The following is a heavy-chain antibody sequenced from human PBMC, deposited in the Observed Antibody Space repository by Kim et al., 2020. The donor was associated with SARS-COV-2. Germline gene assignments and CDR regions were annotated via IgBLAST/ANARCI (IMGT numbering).Heavy chain of an antibody. CDR3: ARARVGIFGVVTHFDY. D-gene: IGHD3-3*01. J-gene: IGHJ4*02. V-gene: IGHV4-59*01. Sequence: SLKSRVTISVETSKNRFSLRLSSVTAADTAVYYCARARVGIFGVVTHFDYWGQGTLVTVSS.